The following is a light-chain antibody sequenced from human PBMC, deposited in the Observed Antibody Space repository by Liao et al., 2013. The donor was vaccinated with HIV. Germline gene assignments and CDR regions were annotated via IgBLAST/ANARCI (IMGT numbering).Light chain of an antibody. Sequence: SYVLTQPPSVSVAPGHTARITCAGDNIGGESVHWYQQKSGQAPVLVIFHETDRPSGISDRFSGSTSENTATLTISRAEAGDEADYYCQVWDSSTDHYVFGTGTKVTVL. J-gene: IGLJ1*01. V-gene: IGLV3-21*01. CDR3: QVWDSSTDHYV. CDR2: HET. CDR1: NIGGES.